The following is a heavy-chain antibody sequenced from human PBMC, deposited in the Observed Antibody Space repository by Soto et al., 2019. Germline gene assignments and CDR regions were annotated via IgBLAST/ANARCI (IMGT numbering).Heavy chain of an antibody. D-gene: IGHD1-26*01. CDR1: GYTFTSYG. CDR2: ISAYNGNT. CDR3: ASGVGATNWALIAY. J-gene: IGHJ4*02. V-gene: IGHV1-18*01. Sequence: ASVKVSCKASGYTFTSYGISWVRQAPGQGLEWMGWISAYNGNTNYAQKLQGRVTITADESTSTAYMELSSLRSEDTAVYYCASGVGATNWALIAYWGQGTLVTVSS.